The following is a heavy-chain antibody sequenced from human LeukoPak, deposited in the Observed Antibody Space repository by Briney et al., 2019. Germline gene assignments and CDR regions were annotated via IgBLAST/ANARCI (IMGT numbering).Heavy chain of an antibody. CDR3: ARPVRNRNRWFDP. J-gene: IGHJ5*02. CDR2: INPNSGGT. D-gene: IGHD1-1*01. CDR1: GYTLTGYY. V-gene: IGHV1-2*02. Sequence: EASVKVSCKASGYTLTGYYMHWVRQAPGQGLEWMGWINPNSGGTNYAQKFQGRVTMTRDTSISTAYMELSRLRSDDTAVYYCARPVRNRNRWFDPWGQGTLVTVSS.